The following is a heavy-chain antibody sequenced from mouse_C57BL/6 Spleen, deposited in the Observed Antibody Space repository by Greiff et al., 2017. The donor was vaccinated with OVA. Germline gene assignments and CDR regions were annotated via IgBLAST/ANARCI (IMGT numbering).Heavy chain of an antibody. Sequence: QVQLQQPGAELVRPGTSVKLSCKASGYTFTSYWMHWVKQRPGQGLEWIGVIDPSDSYTNYNQKFKGKATLTVDTSSSTAYMQLSSLTSEDSAVYYCARTSSYYSNSYYYAMDYWGQGTSVTVSS. CDR1: GYTFTSYW. D-gene: IGHD2-5*01. CDR3: ARTSSYYSNSYYYAMDY. J-gene: IGHJ4*01. CDR2: IDPSDSYT. V-gene: IGHV1-59*01.